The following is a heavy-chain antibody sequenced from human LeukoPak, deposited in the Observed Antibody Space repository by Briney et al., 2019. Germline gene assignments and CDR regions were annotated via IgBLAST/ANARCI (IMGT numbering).Heavy chain of an antibody. CDR1: GGSISSSSYY. CDR2: IYYSGST. J-gene: IGHJ4*02. Sequence: PSETLSLTCTVSGGSISSSSYYWGWIRQPPGKGLEWIGSIYYSGSTYYNPSLKSRVTISVDTSKNQFSLKLSSVTAADTAVYYCARVQPPDDYVWGSPIDYWGQGTLVTVSS. D-gene: IGHD3-16*01. V-gene: IGHV4-39*01. CDR3: ARVQPPDDYVWGSPIDY.